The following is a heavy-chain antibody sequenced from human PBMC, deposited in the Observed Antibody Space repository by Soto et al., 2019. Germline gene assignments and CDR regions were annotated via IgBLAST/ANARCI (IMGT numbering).Heavy chain of an antibody. V-gene: IGHV4-31*03. CDR2: IYYSGST. J-gene: IGHJ4*02. Sequence: QVQLQESGPGLVKPSQTLSLTCTVSGGSISSGGYYWSWIRQHPGKGLEWIGYIYYSGSTYYNPSLKSRVTIAVDTAKNQFSLKLSSVTAADTAVYYCARGVHSNYEGYGDYLDYWGQGTLVTVSS. D-gene: IGHD4-4*01. CDR3: ARGVHSNYEGYGDYLDY. CDR1: GGSISSGGYY.